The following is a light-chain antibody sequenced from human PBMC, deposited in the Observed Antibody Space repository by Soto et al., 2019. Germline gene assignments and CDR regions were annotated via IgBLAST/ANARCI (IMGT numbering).Light chain of an antibody. Sequence: QSALTQPPSASGSPGQSVTISCTGTSSDVGGYNFVSWYQQHPGKAPTLIIYEVTKRPSGVPDRFSGSKSGNTASLTVSGLQAEYEADYYCSSYSGNNNYVFGTGPKVTVL. CDR3: SSYSGNNNYV. J-gene: IGLJ1*01. V-gene: IGLV2-8*01. CDR2: EVT. CDR1: SSDVGGYNF.